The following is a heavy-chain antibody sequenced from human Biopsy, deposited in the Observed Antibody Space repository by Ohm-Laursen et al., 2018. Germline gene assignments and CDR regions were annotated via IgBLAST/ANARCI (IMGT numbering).Heavy chain of an antibody. CDR2: ISYTGYT. J-gene: IGHJ4*02. CDR3: ARGSNDFGGLYFPR. V-gene: IGHV4-59*11. CDR1: GGSFTGHY. D-gene: IGHD4-23*01. Sequence: TLSLTCAVSGGSFTGHYWSWIRQPPGKGLEWIGHISYTGYTSYNAPLKSRVTISVDTSRNHFSLRLSSLTAADTAVYYCARGSNDFGGLYFPRWGQGTLPTVSS.